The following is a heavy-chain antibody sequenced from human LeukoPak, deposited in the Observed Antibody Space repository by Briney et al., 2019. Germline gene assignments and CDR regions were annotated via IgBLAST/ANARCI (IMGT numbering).Heavy chain of an antibody. CDR2: INAYNGNT. J-gene: IGHJ3*02. Sequence: ASVKVSCKASGYTFTSYGISWVRQAPGQGLEWMGWINAYNGNTNYAQKLQGRVTMTTDTSTSTAYMELRSLRSDDKAVYYCARVYPLVPLSAFDIWGQGKMVTVSS. CDR1: GYTFTSYG. V-gene: IGHV1-18*01. CDR3: ARVYPLVPLSAFDI. D-gene: IGHD6-6*01.